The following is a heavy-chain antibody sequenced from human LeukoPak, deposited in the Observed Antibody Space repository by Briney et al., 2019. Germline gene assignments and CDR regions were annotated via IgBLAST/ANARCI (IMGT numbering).Heavy chain of an antibody. V-gene: IGHV1-69*05. CDR1: GGTFSSYA. J-gene: IGHJ1*01. D-gene: IGHD6-13*01. Sequence: SVKVSCKASGGTFSSYAISWVRQAPGQGLEWMGGIIPIFGTANYAQKFQGRVTITTDESTSTAYMELSSLRSEDTAVYYCAGAAAANGDYFQHWGRGTLVTVSS. CDR2: IIPIFGTA. CDR3: AGAAAANGDYFQH.